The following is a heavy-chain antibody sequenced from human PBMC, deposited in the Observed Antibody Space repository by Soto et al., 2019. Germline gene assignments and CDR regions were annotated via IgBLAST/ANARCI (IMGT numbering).Heavy chain of an antibody. CDR3: ARDEDSSLVNGFDP. CDR1: GFTFSSYS. V-gene: IGHV3-21*01. CDR2: ISRSSNYI. J-gene: IGHJ5*02. D-gene: IGHD5-18*01. Sequence: EVQLVESGGGLVKPGGSLRLSCAASGFTFSSYSMNWVRQAPGKGLEWVSSISRSSNYIYYADSVKGRFTISRDHAKNSLYLQMNSLRAEDTAVYYCARDEDSSLVNGFDPWGQGTLVTVSS.